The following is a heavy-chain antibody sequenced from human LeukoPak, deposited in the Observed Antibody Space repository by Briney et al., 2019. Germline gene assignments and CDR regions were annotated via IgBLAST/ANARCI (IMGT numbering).Heavy chain of an antibody. Sequence: TSETLSLTCTVSGGSISRYYWSWIRQPPGKGLEWIGYIYYSGSTNYNPSLKSRVTISVDTSKNQFSLKLSSVTAADTAVYYCARSGDYDILTGYYSPDYYYYGMDVWGQGTTVTVSS. D-gene: IGHD3-9*01. CDR1: GGSISRYY. CDR2: IYYSGST. J-gene: IGHJ6*02. V-gene: IGHV4-59*01. CDR3: ARSGDYDILTGYYSPDYYYYGMDV.